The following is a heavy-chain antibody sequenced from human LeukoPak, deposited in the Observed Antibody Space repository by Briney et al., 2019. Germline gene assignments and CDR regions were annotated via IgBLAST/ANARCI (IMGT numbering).Heavy chain of an antibody. V-gene: IGHV4-59*01. CDR1: GGSISHYY. Sequence: PSQTLSLTCTVSGGSISHYYWSWIRQSPGKGLEWIGYIYYSGTTNYNPSLKSRVTISVDTSRNQFSLQLRSVTAADTAVYYCAREDPQTTVPEGMDVWGQGTTVIVSS. CDR3: AREDPQTTVPEGMDV. CDR2: IYYSGTT. J-gene: IGHJ6*02. D-gene: IGHD4-17*01.